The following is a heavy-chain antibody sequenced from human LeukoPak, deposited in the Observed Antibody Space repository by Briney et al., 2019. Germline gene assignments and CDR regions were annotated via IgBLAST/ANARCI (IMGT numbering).Heavy chain of an antibody. J-gene: IGHJ1*01. CDR1: GFTFSSYA. Sequence: PGGSLRLSCAASGFTFSSYAMSWVRQAPGKGLEWVSAISGSGGSTYYADSVKGRFTISRDNSKNTLYLQMNSLRAEDTAVYYCARDTPTFWQYGSGSPSAEYFQHWGQGTLVTVSS. V-gene: IGHV3-23*01. D-gene: IGHD3-10*01. CDR3: ARDTPTFWQYGSGSPSAEYFQH. CDR2: ISGSGGST.